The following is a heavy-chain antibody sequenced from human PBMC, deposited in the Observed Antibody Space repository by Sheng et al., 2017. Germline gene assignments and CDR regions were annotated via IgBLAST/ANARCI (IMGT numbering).Heavy chain of an antibody. CDR3: ARDYYDSSGYYTANAFDI. CDR1: GGSISSYY. D-gene: IGHD3-22*01. J-gene: IGHJ3*02. V-gene: IGHV4-59*01. Sequence: QVQLQESGPGLVKPSETLSLTCTVSGGSISSYYWSWIRQPPGKGLEWIGYIYYSGSTNYNPSLKSRVTISVDTSNNQFSLKLSSVTAADTAVYYCARDYYDSSGYYTANAFDIWGQGTMVTVSS. CDR2: IYYSGST.